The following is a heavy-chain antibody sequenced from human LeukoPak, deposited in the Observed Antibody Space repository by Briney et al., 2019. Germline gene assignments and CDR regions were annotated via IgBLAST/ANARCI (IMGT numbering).Heavy chain of an antibody. CDR1: GFTFNSYA. V-gene: IGHV3-23*01. Sequence: GGSLRLSCATSGFTFNSYAISWVRQAPGKGLEWVSAISGSGGSTYYADSVKGRFTVSRDYSKNTLYLQMNSLRAEDTAISYCAKDSRAMITFRFDPWGQGTLVTVSS. J-gene: IGHJ5*02. CDR3: AKDSRAMITFRFDP. D-gene: IGHD3-16*01. CDR2: ISGSGGST.